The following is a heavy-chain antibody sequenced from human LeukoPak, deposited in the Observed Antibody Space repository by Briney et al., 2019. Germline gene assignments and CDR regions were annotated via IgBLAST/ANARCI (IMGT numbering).Heavy chain of an antibody. V-gene: IGHV3-23*01. CDR2: ISGTGGSI. CDR3: AKDYEPLVGVHRWGDWFDP. CDR1: GFTFSDYS. D-gene: IGHD1-26*01. Sequence: GGSLRLSCEASGFTFSDYSMNWVRQAPGKGLEWVSLISGTGGSIYYADSVKGRFTISRDNSKNTLYLQMNSLRAEDTAVYYCAKDYEPLVGVHRWGDWFDPWGQGTLVTVSS. J-gene: IGHJ5*02.